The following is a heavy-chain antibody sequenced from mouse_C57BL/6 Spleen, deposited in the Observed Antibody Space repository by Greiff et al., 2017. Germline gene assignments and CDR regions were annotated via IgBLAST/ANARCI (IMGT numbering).Heavy chain of an antibody. CDR3: ARYYGSSYWYFDV. Sequence: VQLQQSGAELVKPGASVKLSCTASGFNIKDYYMHWVKQRTEQGLEWIGRIDPEDGATKYAPKFQGKATITADTSSNTAYLQLSSLTSEDTAVYYCARYYGSSYWYFDVWGTGTTVTVSS. CDR1: GFNIKDYY. J-gene: IGHJ1*03. CDR2: IDPEDGAT. V-gene: IGHV14-2*01. D-gene: IGHD1-1*01.